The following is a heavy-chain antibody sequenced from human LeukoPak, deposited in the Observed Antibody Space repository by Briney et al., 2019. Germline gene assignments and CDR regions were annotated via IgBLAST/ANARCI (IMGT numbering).Heavy chain of an antibody. CDR3: ARPSKRWLQYYYFDY. CDR2: ISYDGSNK. D-gene: IGHD5-24*01. J-gene: IGHJ4*02. V-gene: IGHV3-30*04. CDR1: GFTFSSYA. Sequence: PGRSLRLSCAASGFTFSSYAMHWVRQAPGKGLEWVAVISYDGSNKYYADSVKGRFTISRDNSKNTLYLQMNSLRAEDTAVYYCARPSKRWLQYYYFDYWGQGTLVTVSS.